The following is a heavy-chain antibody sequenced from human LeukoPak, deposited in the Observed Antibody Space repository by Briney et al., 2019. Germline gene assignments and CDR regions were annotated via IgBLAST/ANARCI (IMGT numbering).Heavy chain of an antibody. CDR2: MNPNSGNT. CDR3: ASRIAARRRGNWFDP. CDR1: GYPFTSYD. V-gene: IGHV1-8*03. J-gene: IGHJ5*02. Sequence: ASVKVSCKTSGYPFTSYDINWVRQATGQGLEWMGWMNPNSGNTGYAQKFQGRLTFTRNTSITTAYMELSSLRSEDTAVYYCASRIAARRRGNWFDPWGQGTLVTVSS. D-gene: IGHD6-6*01.